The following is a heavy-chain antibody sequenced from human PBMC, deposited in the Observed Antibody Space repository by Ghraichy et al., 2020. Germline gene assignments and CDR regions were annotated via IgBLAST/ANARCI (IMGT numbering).Heavy chain of an antibody. CDR1: GFSFSNYA. D-gene: IGHD3-22*01. CDR3: AKRDYYDSRGFAVLFDY. CDR2: ISGSGSDT. V-gene: IGHV3-23*01. J-gene: IGHJ4*02. Sequence: LSLTCAASGFSFSNYAMSWVRQAPGKGLEWVSGISGSGSDTYYADSVKGRFTISRDNSRNTLFLQMTSLTADDTAIYYCAKRDYYDSRGFAVLFDYWGQGTLVTVS.